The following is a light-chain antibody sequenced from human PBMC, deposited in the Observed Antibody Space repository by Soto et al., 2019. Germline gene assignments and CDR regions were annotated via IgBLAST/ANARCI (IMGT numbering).Light chain of an antibody. CDR1: SPNIGAGYD. Sequence: QSVLTQPPSVSGAPGQRVTISCTGSSPNIGAGYDVHWYQQLPGTAPKLVIYGNNNRPSGVPDRFSGSKSGTSASLAITGLQAEDEADYYCQSYDSSLSGYVFGTGTKSPS. V-gene: IGLV1-40*01. CDR3: QSYDSSLSGYV. J-gene: IGLJ1*01. CDR2: GNN.